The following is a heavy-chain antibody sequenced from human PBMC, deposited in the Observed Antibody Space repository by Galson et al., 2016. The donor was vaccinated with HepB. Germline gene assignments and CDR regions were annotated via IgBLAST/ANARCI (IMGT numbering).Heavy chain of an antibody. V-gene: IGHV1-18*01. Sequence: SVKVSCKASGYTFTKYGITWVRQAPGQGLEWMGWISANTGDTNYAQKFQGRVTMTTDTSTTTAFMDLRSLGADETAVYYWVLAVAGNFDYWGQGTLVTVSS. CDR3: VLAVAGNFDY. CDR2: ISANTGDT. J-gene: IGHJ4*02. CDR1: GYTFTKYG. D-gene: IGHD6-19*01.